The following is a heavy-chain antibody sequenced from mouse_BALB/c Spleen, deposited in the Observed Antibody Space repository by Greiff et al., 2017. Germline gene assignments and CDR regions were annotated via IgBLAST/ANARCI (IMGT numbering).Heavy chain of an antibody. V-gene: IGHV5-17*02. D-gene: IGHD2-2*01. CDR3: ASDLLWLRRGAY. J-gene: IGHJ3*01. CDR1: GFTFSSFG. Sequence: EVHLVESGGGLVQPGGSRKLSCAASGFTFSSFGMHWVRQAPEKGLEWVAYISSGSSTIYYADTVKGRFTISRDNPKNTLFLQMTSLRSEDTAMYYCASDLLWLRRGAYWGQGTLVTVSA. CDR2: ISSGSSTI.